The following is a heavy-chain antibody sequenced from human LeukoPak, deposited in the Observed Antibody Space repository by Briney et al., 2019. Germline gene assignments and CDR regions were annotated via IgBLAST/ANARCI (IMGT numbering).Heavy chain of an antibody. CDR2: ISGSGGTT. D-gene: IGHD3-22*01. J-gene: IGHJ3*02. V-gene: IGHV3-23*01. CDR3: AKGYYYDSSGSQSGAFDI. CDR1: GFTFSSYG. Sequence: PGGSLRLSCAASGFTFSSYGMSWVRQAPGKGLEWVSKISGSGGTTYYADSVKGRFTISRDNSKNTLYLQMNSLRAEDTALYYCAKGYYYDSSGSQSGAFDIWGQGTMVTVSS.